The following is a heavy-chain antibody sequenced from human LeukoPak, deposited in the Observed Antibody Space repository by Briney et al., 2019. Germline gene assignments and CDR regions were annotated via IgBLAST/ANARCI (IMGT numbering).Heavy chain of an antibody. CDR1: GYTFTSYA. V-gene: IGHV7-4-1*02. J-gene: IGHJ5*02. CDR3: ARDDSGRSRGYDYVVENWFDP. CDR2: INTNTGNP. D-gene: IGHD5-12*01. Sequence: EASVKVSCKASGYTFTSYAMNWVRQAPGQGLEWMGWINTNTGNPTYAQGFTGRFVFSLDTSVSTAYLQISSLKAEDTAVYYCARDDSGRSRGYDYVVENWFDPWGQGTLVTVSS.